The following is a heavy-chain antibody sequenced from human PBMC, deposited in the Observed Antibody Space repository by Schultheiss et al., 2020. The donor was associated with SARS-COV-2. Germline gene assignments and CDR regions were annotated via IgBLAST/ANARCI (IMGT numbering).Heavy chain of an antibody. V-gene: IGHV4-34*01. CDR1: GFTFSSYW. J-gene: IGHJ5*02. CDR2: INHSGST. CDR3: AREYSGRNSSSWFNWFDP. Sequence: GSLRLSCAASGFTFSSYWMSWVRQAPGKGLEWIGEINHSGSTNYNPSLKSRVTISVDTSKNQFSLKLSSVTAADTAVYYCAREYSGRNSSSWFNWFDPWGQGTLVTVSS. D-gene: IGHD6-13*01.